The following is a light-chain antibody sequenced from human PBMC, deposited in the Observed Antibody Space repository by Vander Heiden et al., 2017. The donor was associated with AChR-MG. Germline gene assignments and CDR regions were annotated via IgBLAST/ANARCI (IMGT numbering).Light chain of an antibody. J-gene: IGKJ2*01. CDR2: DAS. CDR3: QQRSNWPPRYT. V-gene: IGKV3-11*01. CDR1: QSVSSY. Sequence: EIVLTQSPATLSLSPGERAPLSRRASQSVSSYLAWYQQKPGQAPRLLIYDASNRATGIPARFSGSGSGTDFTLTISSLEPEDFAVYYCQQRSNWPPRYTFGQGTKLEIK.